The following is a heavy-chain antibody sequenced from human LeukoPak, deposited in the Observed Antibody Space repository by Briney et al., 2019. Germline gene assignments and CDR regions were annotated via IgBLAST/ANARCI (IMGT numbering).Heavy chain of an antibody. CDR2: ISSSSSYI. CDR1: GFTFSSYS. Sequence: GGSLRLSCAASGFTFSSYSMNWVRQAPGKVLEWVSSISSSSSYIYYADSVKGRFTISRDNAKNSLYLQMNSLRAEDTAVYYCASSVHSYGPGSYEYWGQGTLVTVSS. CDR3: ASSVHSYGPGSYEY. J-gene: IGHJ4*02. D-gene: IGHD3-10*01. V-gene: IGHV3-21*01.